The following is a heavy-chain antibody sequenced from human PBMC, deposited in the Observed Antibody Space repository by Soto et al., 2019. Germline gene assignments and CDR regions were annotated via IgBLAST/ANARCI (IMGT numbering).Heavy chain of an antibody. CDR2: INQEGREK. J-gene: IGHJ5*02. CDR1: GFSFSSYW. D-gene: IGHD1-26*01. Sequence: EVQLVESGGGLVQVGGSLRLSCAASGFSFSSYWMSWVRQAPGKGLEWVANINQEGREKYYVDSVKDRFTISRDNAKNSLYLQMNSLRAEDTAVYYCARASGGLDREWFDPWGQGTLVTVSS. V-gene: IGHV3-7*01. CDR3: ARASGGLDREWFDP.